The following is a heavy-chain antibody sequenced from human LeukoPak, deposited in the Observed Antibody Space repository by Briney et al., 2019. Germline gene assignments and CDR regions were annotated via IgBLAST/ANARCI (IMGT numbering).Heavy chain of an antibody. CDR3: AKGGENYYGSGSYYGNYFDY. J-gene: IGHJ4*02. D-gene: IGHD3-10*01. CDR1: GFTFSSYG. Sequence: GGSLRLSCAAPGFTFSSYGMHWVRQASGKGLEWVAVISYDGSNKYYADSVKGRFTISRDNSKNTLYLQMNSLRAEDTAVYYCAKGGENYYGSGSYYGNYFDYWGQGTLVTVSS. V-gene: IGHV3-30*18. CDR2: ISYDGSNK.